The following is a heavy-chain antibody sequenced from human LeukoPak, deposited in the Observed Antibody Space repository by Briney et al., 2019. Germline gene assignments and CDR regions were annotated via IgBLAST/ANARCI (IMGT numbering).Heavy chain of an antibody. Sequence: GGSLRLSCAASGFTFSSYGMHWVRQAPGKGLVWVAVISYDGSNKYYADSVKGRFTISRDNSKNTLYLQMNSLRAEDTAVYYCAKDALGRPTTVTTLPIDYWGQGTLVTVSS. V-gene: IGHV3-30*18. CDR1: GFTFSSYG. CDR3: AKDALGRPTTVTTLPIDY. D-gene: IGHD4-17*01. CDR2: ISYDGSNK. J-gene: IGHJ4*02.